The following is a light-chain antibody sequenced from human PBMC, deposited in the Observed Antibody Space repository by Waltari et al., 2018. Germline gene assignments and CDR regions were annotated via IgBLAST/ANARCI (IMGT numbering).Light chain of an antibody. CDR3: QQFSTHYT. CDR2: KAS. J-gene: IGKJ2*01. CDR1: QSILTW. V-gene: IGKV1-5*03. Sequence: IQMTQSPSTLSAPVGDRVSLPCRASQSILTWLAWYQQKPGKAPKLLIYKASNLQSGVPHRFSVSGSGTEFTLTIISLQPDDFATYYGQQFSTHYTFGQVTKEE.